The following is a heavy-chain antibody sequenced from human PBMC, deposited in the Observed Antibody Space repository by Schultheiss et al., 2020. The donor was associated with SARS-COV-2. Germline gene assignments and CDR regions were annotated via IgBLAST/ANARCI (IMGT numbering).Heavy chain of an antibody. CDR1: GGSISSSN. Sequence: GGSLRLSCAVSGGSISSSNWWSWVRQPPGKGLEWVSSISSSSSYIYYADSVKGRFTISRDNAKNSLYLQMNSLRAEDTAVYYVSIVVVPAAYSGQKNWFDPWGQGTLVTVSS. J-gene: IGHJ5*02. CDR3: SIVVVPAAYSGQKNWFDP. D-gene: IGHD2-2*01. V-gene: IGHV3-21*01. CDR2: ISSSSSYI.